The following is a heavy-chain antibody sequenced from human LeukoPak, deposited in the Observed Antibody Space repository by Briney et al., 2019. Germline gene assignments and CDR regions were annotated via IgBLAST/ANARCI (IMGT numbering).Heavy chain of an antibody. CDR3: AHIGFRYDILTGYRTYFDY. V-gene: IGHV2-5*02. CDR2: IYWDDDK. D-gene: IGHD3-9*01. J-gene: IGHJ4*02. Sequence: SGPTLVKPTQTLTLTCTFSGFSLSTSGVGVGWIRQPPGKALEWLALIYWDDDKRYSPSLKSRLTITKDTSKNQVVLTMTNMDPADTATYYCAHIGFRYDILTGYRTYFDYWGQGTLVTVSS. CDR1: GFSLSTSGVG.